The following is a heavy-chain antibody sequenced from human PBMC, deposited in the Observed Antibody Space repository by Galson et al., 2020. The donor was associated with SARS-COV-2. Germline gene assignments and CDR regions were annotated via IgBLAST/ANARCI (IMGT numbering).Heavy chain of an antibody. CDR3: ARENWGSSDY. D-gene: IGHD7-27*01. J-gene: IGHJ4*02. Sequence: GESLKISCAASGFSFGSFGMHWVRQAPGKGLEWVTLIWRDGSKKFYPDSGKGRFTISRGNSKNTLYVQMNSLRAEETAVYYCARENWGSSDYWGKGTQVTVSS. V-gene: IGHV3-33*01. CDR2: IWRDGSKK. CDR1: GFSFGSFG.